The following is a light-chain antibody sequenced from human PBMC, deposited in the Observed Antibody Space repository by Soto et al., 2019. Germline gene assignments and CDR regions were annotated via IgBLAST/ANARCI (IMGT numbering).Light chain of an antibody. V-gene: IGKV3-15*01. J-gene: IGKJ5*01. Sequence: TQSPATLSVSPGERVTLSCRASQDISNKLAWYHQKPGQAPRLLIYGASLRATGIPGRFTGSGSGTEFALTISRLQSEDLATYYCQQYNRWFSITFGQGTRLEIK. CDR2: GAS. CDR3: QQYNRWFSIT. CDR1: QDISNK.